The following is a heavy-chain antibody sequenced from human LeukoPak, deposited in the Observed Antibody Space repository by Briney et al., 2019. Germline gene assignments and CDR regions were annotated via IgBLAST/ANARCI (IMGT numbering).Heavy chain of an antibody. CDR3: ARDGIAVAGTGDY. V-gene: IGHV3-7*01. J-gene: IGHJ4*02. Sequence: GGSLRLSCAASGFTFSLYWMNWVRRAPGKGLEWVANIKQDGSEKNYVDSVKGRFTISRDNAKNSLYLQMNSLRAEDTAVYYCARDGIAVAGTGDYWGQGTLVTVSS. D-gene: IGHD6-19*01. CDR2: IKQDGSEK. CDR1: GFTFSLYW.